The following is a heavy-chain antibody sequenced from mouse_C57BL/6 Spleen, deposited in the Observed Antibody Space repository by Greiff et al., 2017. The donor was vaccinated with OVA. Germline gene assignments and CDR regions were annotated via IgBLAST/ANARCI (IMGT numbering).Heavy chain of an antibody. Sequence: VQLQQSGAELVRPGTSVKVSCKASGYAFTNYLIEWVKQRPGQGLEWIGVINPGSGGTNYNEKFKGKATLTADKSSSTAYMQLSSLTSEDSAVYFCARPGNFYAMDYWGQGTSVTVSS. D-gene: IGHD2-1*01. J-gene: IGHJ4*01. V-gene: IGHV1-54*01. CDR2: INPGSGGT. CDR3: ARPGNFYAMDY. CDR1: GYAFTNYL.